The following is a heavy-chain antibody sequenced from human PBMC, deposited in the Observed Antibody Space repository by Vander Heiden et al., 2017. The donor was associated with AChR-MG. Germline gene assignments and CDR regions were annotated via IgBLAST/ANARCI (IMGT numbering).Heavy chain of an antibody. CDR1: GSTFSAHG. Sequence: QVQLVESGGGVVRPGRPLRLSCAASGSTFSAHGMHWVRQAPGKGLEWVAFISNDGENKNYAESVKGRFFISRDNSKKSLHLLVNSLRSEDTAVYFCAKILTDTSGWENVDFWGQGTLVTVSS. J-gene: IGHJ4*02. CDR3: AKILTDTSGWENVDF. V-gene: IGHV3-30*18. CDR2: ISNDGENK. D-gene: IGHD6-19*01.